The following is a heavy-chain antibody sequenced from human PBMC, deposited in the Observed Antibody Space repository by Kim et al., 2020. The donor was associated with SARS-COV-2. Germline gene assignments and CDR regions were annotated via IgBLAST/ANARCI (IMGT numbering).Heavy chain of an antibody. CDR1: GFTFSSYS. CDR3: ARDAGYGDYPLDY. V-gene: IGHV3-21*01. D-gene: IGHD4-17*01. CDR2: ISSSSSYI. J-gene: IGHJ4*02. Sequence: GGSLRLSCAASGFTFSSYSMNWVRQAPGKGLEWVSSISSSSSYIYYADSVKGRFTISRDNAKNSLYLQMNSLRAEDTAVYYCARDAGYGDYPLDYWGQGTLVTVSS.